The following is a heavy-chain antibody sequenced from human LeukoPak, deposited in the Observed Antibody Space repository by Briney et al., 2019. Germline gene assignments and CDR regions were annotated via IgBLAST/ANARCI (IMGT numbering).Heavy chain of an antibody. CDR1: GGSISSYY. CDR2: IYYSGST. V-gene: IGHV4-59*01. Sequence: SETLSLTCTVSGGSISSYYWSWIRQPPGKGPEWIGYIYYSGSTNYNPSLKSRVTISVDTSKNQFSLKLSSVTAADTAVYYCARVLSIAARPDWFDPWGQGTLVTVSS. D-gene: IGHD6-6*01. J-gene: IGHJ5*02. CDR3: ARVLSIAARPDWFDP.